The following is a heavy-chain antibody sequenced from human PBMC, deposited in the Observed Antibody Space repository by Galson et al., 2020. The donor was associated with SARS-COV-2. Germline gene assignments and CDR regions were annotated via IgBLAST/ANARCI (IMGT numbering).Heavy chain of an antibody. CDR3: ARDLPYYDILTGYFSNDPVRNCFDP. V-gene: IGHV4-39*07. CDR2: IYYSGST. J-gene: IGHJ5*02. D-gene: IGHD3-9*01. CDR1: GGSISSSSYY. Sequence: SETLSLTCTVSGGSISSSSYYWGWIRQPLGKGLEWIGSIYYSGSTYYNPSLKSRVTISVDTSKNQFSLKLSSVTAADTAVYYCARDLPYYDILTGYFSNDPVRNCFDPWGQGTLVTVAS.